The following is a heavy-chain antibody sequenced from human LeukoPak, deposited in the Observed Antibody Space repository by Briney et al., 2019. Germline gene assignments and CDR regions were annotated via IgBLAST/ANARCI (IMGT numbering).Heavy chain of an antibody. V-gene: IGHV1-24*01. CDR3: AKDGLQSSEWLPPLNY. Sequence: GSVKVSCKVSGYTLPELSMHWVRQAPGKGREGMGGFDPEDGETIYAQKFQGRVTMTEDTSTDTAYMELSSLRSEDTAVYYCAKDGLQSSEWLPPLNYWGQGTLVTVSS. D-gene: IGHD3-3*01. CDR1: GYTLPELS. J-gene: IGHJ4*02. CDR2: FDPEDGET.